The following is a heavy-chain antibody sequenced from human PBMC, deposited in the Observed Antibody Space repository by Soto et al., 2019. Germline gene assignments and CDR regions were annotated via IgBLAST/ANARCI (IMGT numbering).Heavy chain of an antibody. J-gene: IGHJ6*02. CDR2: ISGSGDST. D-gene: IGHD3-10*01. CDR3: AKVVGSPMVYDNYAMDV. CDR1: GFTFSSYA. V-gene: IGHV3-23*01. Sequence: GGSLRLSCAASGFTFSSYAMSWVRQAPGKGLEWVSAISGSGDSTFYADSVKGRFSIFRDNSQSTLYLQMNSLRAEDTAEYYCAKVVGSPMVYDNYAMDVWGQGTTVTVSS.